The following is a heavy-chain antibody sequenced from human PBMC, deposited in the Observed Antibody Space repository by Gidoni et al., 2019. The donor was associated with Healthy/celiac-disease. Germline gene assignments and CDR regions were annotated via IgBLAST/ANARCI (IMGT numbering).Heavy chain of an antibody. CDR1: GYTFTSYY. CDR2: INPSGGST. J-gene: IGHJ5*02. D-gene: IGHD6-6*01. Sequence: QVQLVQSGAEVKKPGASVKVSCKASGYTFTSYYMHWVRQAPGQGLEWMGIINPSGGSTSYAQKFQGRVTMTRDTSTSTVYMELSSLRSEDTSVYYCAREGAGSSSSSSWFDPWGQGTLVTVSS. CDR3: AREGAGSSSSSSWFDP. V-gene: IGHV1-46*01.